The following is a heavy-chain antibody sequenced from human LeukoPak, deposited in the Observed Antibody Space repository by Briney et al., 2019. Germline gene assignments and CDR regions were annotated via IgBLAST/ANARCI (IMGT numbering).Heavy chain of an antibody. J-gene: IGHJ4*02. Sequence: SETLSLTCTVSGVSFSSHFWTWIRQAPGKGLEWIGSIYYSGSTYYNPSLKSRVTISVDTSKNQFSLKLSSVTAADTAVYYCASGMVATDYWGQGTLVTVSS. CDR3: ASGMVATDY. CDR2: IYYSGST. D-gene: IGHD5-12*01. V-gene: IGHV4-59*04. CDR1: GVSFSSHF.